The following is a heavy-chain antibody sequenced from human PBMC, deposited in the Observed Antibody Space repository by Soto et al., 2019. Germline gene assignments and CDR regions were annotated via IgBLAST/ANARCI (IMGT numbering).Heavy chain of an antibody. CDR1: GFTFSSSV. CDR2: IYHDGSNK. Sequence: QVQLVESGGGGVQPGRSLRLSCATSGFTFSSSVMHWVRQAPGKGLEWVAVIYHDGSNKYYADSVKGRFTISRDNSKSTLYLQMNSLRAEDTAVYYCASRVGAVDYWGQGTLVTVSS. CDR3: ASRVGAVDY. V-gene: IGHV3-33*01. J-gene: IGHJ4*02. D-gene: IGHD3-16*01.